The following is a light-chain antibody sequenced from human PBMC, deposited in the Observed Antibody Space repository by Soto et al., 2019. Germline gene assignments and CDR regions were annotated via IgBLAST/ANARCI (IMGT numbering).Light chain of an antibody. CDR3: EQYNTYSPAT. Sequence: QMTQSPSTLFASVGDRVTITCRASHSISTWLAWFQQKPGKAPRLLIYDASSLEDGVPSRFSGGGSGTEFTLTISSLQPDDFATYYCEQYNTYSPATFGQGTKVEVK. V-gene: IGKV1-5*01. CDR2: DAS. CDR1: HSISTW. J-gene: IGKJ1*01.